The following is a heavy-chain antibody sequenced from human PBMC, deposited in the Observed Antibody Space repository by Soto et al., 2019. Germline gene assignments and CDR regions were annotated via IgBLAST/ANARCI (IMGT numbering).Heavy chain of an antibody. CDR2: IYYSGST. Sequence: PSETLSLTCTVSGGSISSGDYYWSWIRQPPGKGLEWIGYIYYSGSTYYNPSLKSRVTISVDTSKNQFSLKLSSVTAADTAVYYCASYTLGYCSSTSCYGWFDPWGQGTLVTVSS. CDR1: GGSISSGDYY. J-gene: IGHJ5*02. V-gene: IGHV4-30-4*01. D-gene: IGHD2-2*01. CDR3: ASYTLGYCSSTSCYGWFDP.